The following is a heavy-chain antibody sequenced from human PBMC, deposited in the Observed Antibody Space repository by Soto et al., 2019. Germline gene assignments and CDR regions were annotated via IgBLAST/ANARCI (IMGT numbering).Heavy chain of an antibody. CDR1: GYTLTELS. V-gene: IGHV1-24*01. CDR2: FDPEDGET. CDR3: ATASTDVQLERRSYYYYMDV. D-gene: IGHD1-1*01. J-gene: IGHJ6*03. Sequence: GASVKVSCKVSGYTLTELSMHWVRQAPGKGLGWMGGFDPEDGETIYAQKFQGRVTMTEDTSTDTAYMELSSLRSEDTAVYYCATASTDVQLERRSYYYYMDVWGNGTTVTVSS.